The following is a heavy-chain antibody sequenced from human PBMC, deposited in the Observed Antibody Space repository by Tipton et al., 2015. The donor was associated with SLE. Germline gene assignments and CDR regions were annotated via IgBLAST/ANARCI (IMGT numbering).Heavy chain of an antibody. Sequence: TLSLTCAVYGGSFSGYYWSWIRQPPGKGLEWIGEINHSGSTNYNPSLKSRVTISVDTSKNQFSLKLSSVTAADTPAYYCATSSTLRLPLWLRSGWDVWGQGTTVTVSS. D-gene: IGHD2-2*01. J-gene: IGHJ6*02. CDR3: ATSSTLRLPLWLRSGWDV. V-gene: IGHV4-34*01. CDR1: GGSFSGYY. CDR2: INHSGST.